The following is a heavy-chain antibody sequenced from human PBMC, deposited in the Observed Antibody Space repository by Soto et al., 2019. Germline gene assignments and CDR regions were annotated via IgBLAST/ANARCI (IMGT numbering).Heavy chain of an antibody. D-gene: IGHD2-21*01. V-gene: IGHV3-7*01. CDR3: VRSQERAYDY. CDR2: VKADESEK. CDR1: GFTLRNHW. Sequence: PGGPLRLSCAASGFTLRNHWMSWVRQAPGKGLEWVANVKADESEKNYVDSVKGRFTISRDNAKNSLYLQMNSLSADDTAVYYCVRSQERAYDYWGQGTLVTVSS. J-gene: IGHJ4*02.